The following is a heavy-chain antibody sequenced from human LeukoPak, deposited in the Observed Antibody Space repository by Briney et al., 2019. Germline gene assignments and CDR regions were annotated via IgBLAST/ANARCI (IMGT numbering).Heavy chain of an antibody. Sequence: GSVKVSCKASGYTFSDYYMYWLRQAPGEGLEWMGRINPKSGDTNYAQNFQGRVTMTRHTSMNTAYMELSRLRSDDTAVYFCARGYCSGGSCYLVENWFDFWGQGTLVTVSS. D-gene: IGHD2-15*01. CDR1: GYTFSDYY. J-gene: IGHJ5*01. CDR3: ARGYCSGGSCYLVENWFDF. CDR2: INPKSGDT. V-gene: IGHV1-2*06.